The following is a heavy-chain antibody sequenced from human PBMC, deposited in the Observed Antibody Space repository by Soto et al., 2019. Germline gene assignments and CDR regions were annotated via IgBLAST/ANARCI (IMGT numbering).Heavy chain of an antibody. CDR1: GYTFTSYY. Sequence: ASVKVSCKASGYTFTSYYMHWVRQAPGQGLEWVGIINPSGGSTSYAQKFQGRVTMTRDTSTSTVYMELSSLRSEDTAVYYCAGQIGYCSSTSCYTYYYGMDVWGQGTTVTVSS. V-gene: IGHV1-46*01. CDR2: INPSGGST. J-gene: IGHJ6*02. CDR3: AGQIGYCSSTSCYTYYYGMDV. D-gene: IGHD2-2*02.